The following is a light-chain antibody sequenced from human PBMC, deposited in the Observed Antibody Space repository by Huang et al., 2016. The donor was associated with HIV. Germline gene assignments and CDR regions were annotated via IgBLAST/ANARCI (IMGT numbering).Light chain of an antibody. V-gene: IGKV1-5*03. CDR3: QQYSSYSYT. J-gene: IGKJ2*01. Sequence: DIQMTQSPSTLSASVGDRVTITCRASESINNWLAWYKQKPGKAPKLLIYKASSLESGVPSSFSGSGSGTEFTLTISSLQPDDFATYYCQQYSSYSYTFGQGTKLEIK. CDR1: ESINNW. CDR2: KAS.